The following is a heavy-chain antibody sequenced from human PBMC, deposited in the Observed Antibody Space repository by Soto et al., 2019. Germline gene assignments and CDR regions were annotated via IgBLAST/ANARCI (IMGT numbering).Heavy chain of an antibody. Sequence: SVKVSCKASGFTFSSSAVQWVRQARGQPLEWIGWIVLGNGNTNYAQKFQQRVTITGDMSTSTAYMEVRSLTSEDTAVYYCATRIGNIGWYWLDTWGQGTLVTVSS. CDR1: GFTFSSSA. J-gene: IGHJ5*02. CDR3: ATRIGNIGWYWLDT. D-gene: IGHD6-19*01. CDR2: IVLGNGNT. V-gene: IGHV1-58*01.